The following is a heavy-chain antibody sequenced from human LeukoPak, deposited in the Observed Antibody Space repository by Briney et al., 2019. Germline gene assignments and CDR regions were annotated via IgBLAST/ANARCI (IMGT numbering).Heavy chain of an antibody. CDR2: IYYSGST. Sequence: SEALSLTCTVSGGSISSSSYYWGWIRQPPGKGLEWIGSIYYSGSTYYNPSLKSRVTISVDTSKNQFSLKLSSVTAADTAVYYCARSLYSSDFDYWGQGTLVTVSS. J-gene: IGHJ4*02. V-gene: IGHV4-39*01. D-gene: IGHD6-19*01. CDR1: GGSISSSSYY. CDR3: ARSLYSSDFDY.